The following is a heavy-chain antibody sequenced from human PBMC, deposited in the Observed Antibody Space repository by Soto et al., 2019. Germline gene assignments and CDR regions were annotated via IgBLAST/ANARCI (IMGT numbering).Heavy chain of an antibody. V-gene: IGHV3-23*01. D-gene: IGHD4-17*01. CDR1: GFTFSSYA. Sequence: EVPLLESGGGLVQPGGSLRLSCAASGFTFSSYAMSWVRQAPGKGLEWVSAISGSGGSTYYADSVKGRFTISRDNSKNTLYLQMNSLRAEDTAVYYCAKGTLRDPTFDYWGQGTLVTVSS. J-gene: IGHJ4*02. CDR3: AKGTLRDPTFDY. CDR2: ISGSGGST.